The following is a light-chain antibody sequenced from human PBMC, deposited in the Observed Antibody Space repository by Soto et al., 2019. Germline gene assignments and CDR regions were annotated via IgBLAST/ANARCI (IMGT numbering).Light chain of an antibody. Sequence: QLTQSPSFLSASVGDRVTITCRASQDIRSFLSWYRQKPGKAPDLLIYAASTLQRGVPSRFSGSRSGTEFTLTISSLQPEDFATYYCQQLSAYPLTFGPGTKVD. CDR1: QDIRSF. J-gene: IGKJ3*01. CDR2: AAS. CDR3: QQLSAYPLT. V-gene: IGKV1-9*01.